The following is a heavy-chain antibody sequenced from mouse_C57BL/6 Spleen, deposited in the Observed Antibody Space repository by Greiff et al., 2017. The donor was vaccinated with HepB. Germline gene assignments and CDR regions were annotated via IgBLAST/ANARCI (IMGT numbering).Heavy chain of an antibody. CDR2: ISYDGSN. CDR3: ARGDYYGSSSFAY. J-gene: IGHJ3*01. Sequence: VQLQQSGPGLVKPSQSLSLTCSVTGYSITSGYYWNWIRQFPGNKLEWMGYISYDGSNNYNPSLKNRISITRDTSKNQFFLKLNSVTTEDTATYYCARGDYYGSSSFAYWGQGTLVTVSA. D-gene: IGHD1-1*01. CDR1: GYSITSGYY. V-gene: IGHV3-6*01.